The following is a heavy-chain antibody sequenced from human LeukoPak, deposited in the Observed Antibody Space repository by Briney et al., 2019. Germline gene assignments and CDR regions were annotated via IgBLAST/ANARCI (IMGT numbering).Heavy chain of an antibody. V-gene: IGHV4-30-2*01. CDR1: GGSISSGGYS. CDR3: ARGRRDFDY. J-gene: IGHJ4*02. Sequence: PSQTLSLTCAVSGGSISSGGYSWSWIQQPPGKGLEWIGYIYHSGSTYYNPSLKSRVTISVDRSKNQFSLKLSSVTAADTAVYYCARGRRDFDYWGQGTLVTVSS. CDR2: IYHSGST.